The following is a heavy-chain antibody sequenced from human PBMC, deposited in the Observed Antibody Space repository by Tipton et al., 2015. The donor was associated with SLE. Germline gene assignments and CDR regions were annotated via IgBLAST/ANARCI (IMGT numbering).Heavy chain of an antibody. J-gene: IGHJ4*02. V-gene: IGHV3-33*01. CDR1: GFTFSSYG. CDR3: ARATQIGGYDFSFDY. Sequence: SLRLSCAASGFTFSSYGMHWVRQAPGKGLEWVAVIWYDGSNKYYADSVKGRFTISRDNSKNTLYLQMNSLRAEDTAVYYCARATQIGGYDFSFDYWGQGTLVTVSS. CDR2: IWYDGSNK. D-gene: IGHD5-12*01.